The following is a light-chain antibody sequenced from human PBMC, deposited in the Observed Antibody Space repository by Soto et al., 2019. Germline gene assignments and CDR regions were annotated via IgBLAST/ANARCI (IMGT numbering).Light chain of an antibody. Sequence: QSALTQPASVSGSPGQSVTISCTGTSSDVGSYNRVSWYQQPPGTAPKLMIYEVSNRPSGVPDRFSGSKSGNTASLTISGLQAEDEADYYCSLYTSSSTVVFGGGTKVT. CDR2: EVS. J-gene: IGLJ2*01. CDR1: SSDVGSYNR. CDR3: SLYTSSSTVV. V-gene: IGLV2-18*01.